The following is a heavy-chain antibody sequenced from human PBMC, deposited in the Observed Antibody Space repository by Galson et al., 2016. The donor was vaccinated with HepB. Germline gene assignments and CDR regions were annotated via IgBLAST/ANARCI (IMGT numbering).Heavy chain of an antibody. CDR3: SKDPSAYGGHAFDI. V-gene: IGHV3-23*01. CDR1: GFTFSTYA. Sequence: SLRLSCAASGFTFSTYAMSWVRQAPGKGLEWVSAIGGGDSHTFYADSVKGRFTISRDNSKNTLYLQMNSLRAEDTAIYYCSKDPSAYGGHAFDIWGQGTMVTVSS. J-gene: IGHJ3*02. CDR2: IGGGDSHT. D-gene: IGHD4-23*01.